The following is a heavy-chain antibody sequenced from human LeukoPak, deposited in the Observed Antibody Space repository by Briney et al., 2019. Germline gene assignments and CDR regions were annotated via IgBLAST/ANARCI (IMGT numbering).Heavy chain of an antibody. V-gene: IGHV3-15*04. CDR2: TVSEIDGGTT. CDR3: TTDEDWNYARKDV. CDR1: GFTFNYAW. D-gene: IGHD1-7*01. Sequence: KTGGSLRLSCAASGFTFNYAWMSWVRQVPGKGLEWVGQTVSEIDGGTTDYAAPVKGRFTISRDDSKSTLYLQMNSLKIEDIAVYYCTTDEDWNYARKDVWGQGATVIVSS. J-gene: IGHJ6*02.